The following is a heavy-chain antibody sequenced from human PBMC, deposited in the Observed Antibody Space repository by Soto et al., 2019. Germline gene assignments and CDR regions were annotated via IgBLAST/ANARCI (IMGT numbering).Heavy chain of an antibody. J-gene: IGHJ6*02. V-gene: IGHV3-33*01. CDR2: IWYDGNNQ. CDR3: ARDLSSRSLDV. Sequence: GGSLRLSCVSAEFAFSTDGMHWVRQAPGKGLEWVAFIWYDGNNQYYADSVKGRFTISRDQSKNTLYLQMNTLRAEDTAVYYCARDLSSRSLDVWGQGTTVTVSS. CDR1: EFAFSTDG. D-gene: IGHD2-2*01.